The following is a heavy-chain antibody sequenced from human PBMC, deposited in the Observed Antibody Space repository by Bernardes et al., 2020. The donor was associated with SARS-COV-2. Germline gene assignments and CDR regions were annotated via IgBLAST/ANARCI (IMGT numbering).Heavy chain of an antibody. CDR2: ISAYNGNT. CDR3: ARDGGRLGYSGSYYSSGGFFDY. CDR1: GYTFTSYG. D-gene: IGHD1-26*01. J-gene: IGHJ4*02. Sequence: ASVKVSCKASGYTFTSYGISWVRQAPGQGLEWMGWISAYNGNTNYAQKLQGRVTMTTDTSTSTAYMELRSLRSDDTAVYYCARDGGRLGYSGSYYSSGGFFDYWGQGTLVTVSS. V-gene: IGHV1-18*04.